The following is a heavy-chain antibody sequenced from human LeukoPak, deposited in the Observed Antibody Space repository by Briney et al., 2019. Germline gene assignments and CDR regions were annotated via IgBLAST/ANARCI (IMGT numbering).Heavy chain of an antibody. J-gene: IGHJ4*02. V-gene: IGHV3-23*01. CDR3: ARGISSNRVDFDY. CDR1: GFTFSSYA. D-gene: IGHD3-3*02. Sequence: GASLRLSCAASGFTFSSYAMSWVRQAPGKGLEWVSAISGSGGSTYYADSVKGRFTISRDNSKNTLYLQMNSLRAEDTAVYYCARGISSNRVDFDYWGQGTLVTVSS. CDR2: ISGSGGST.